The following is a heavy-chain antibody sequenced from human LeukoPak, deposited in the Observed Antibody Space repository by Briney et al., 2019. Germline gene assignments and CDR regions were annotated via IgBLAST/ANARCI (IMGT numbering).Heavy chain of an antibody. CDR1: GGTFSSYA. D-gene: IGHD3-22*01. CDR3: ARDRAYLYYYDSSGCLDY. CDR2: IIPIFGTA. Sequence: ASVKVSCKASGGTFSSYAISWVRQAPGQGLEWMGRIIPIFGTANYAQKFQGRVTITTDESTSTAYMELSSLRSEDTAVYYCARDRAYLYYYDSSGCLDYWGQGTLVTVSS. V-gene: IGHV1-69*05. J-gene: IGHJ4*02.